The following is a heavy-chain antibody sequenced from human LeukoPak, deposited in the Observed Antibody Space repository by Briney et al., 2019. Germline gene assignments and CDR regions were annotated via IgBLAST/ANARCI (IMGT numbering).Heavy chain of an antibody. CDR3: ARIYCRGGSCNPPRDY. D-gene: IGHD2-15*01. Sequence: SETLSLTCTVSGGSISSYYWSWIRQPPGKGLEWIGYIYYSGSTNYNPSLKSRVTIPVDTSKNQFSLKLSSVTAADTAVYYCARIYCRGGSCNPPRDYWGQGTLVTVSS. CDR2: IYYSGST. CDR1: GGSISSYY. V-gene: IGHV4-59*01. J-gene: IGHJ4*02.